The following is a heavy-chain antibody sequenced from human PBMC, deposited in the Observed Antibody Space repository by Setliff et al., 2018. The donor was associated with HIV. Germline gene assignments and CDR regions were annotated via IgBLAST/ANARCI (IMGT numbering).Heavy chain of an antibody. V-gene: IGHV4-34*12. CDR3: RVWILRDTSDI. Sequence: SETLSLTCTLYGGSFSGNHWSWIRQSPGNGLEWIGEVLYNGGTRYNPSLENRVSMSVGTSKNQFSLKLLSVTAADTAVYYCRVWILRDTSDIWGQGTVVTVSS. D-gene: IGHD1-1*01. CDR1: GGSFSGNH. J-gene: IGHJ3*02. CDR2: VLYNGGT.